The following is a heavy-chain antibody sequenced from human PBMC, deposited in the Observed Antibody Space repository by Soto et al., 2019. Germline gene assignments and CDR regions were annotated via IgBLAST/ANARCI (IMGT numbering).Heavy chain of an antibody. V-gene: IGHV3-7*01. Sequence: EMQLVESGGGLVQPGGSLRLSCVASGFTFNHYWMSWVRQAPGKGLEWVASIKQDGSEENYVDSVKGRFAISRDNAKNSLYLQIESLRSEDTALYYCARDLSHGNILTGYLFLGVGNDIWGQGTLVTVSP. D-gene: IGHD3-9*01. J-gene: IGHJ4*02. CDR1: GFTFNHYW. CDR3: ARDLSHGNILTGYLFLGVGNDI. CDR2: IKQDGSEE.